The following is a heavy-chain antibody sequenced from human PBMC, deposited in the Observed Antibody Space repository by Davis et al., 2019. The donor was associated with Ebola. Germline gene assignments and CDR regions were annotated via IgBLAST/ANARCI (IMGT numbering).Heavy chain of an antibody. Sequence: GEYLNIPCAAPGFNFSSYGMHWVSKAPGKGLEWVAFVRYDGSDKYYGDSVKGRFTISRDNSKNTLYLQMNSLRPDDTALYYCAKHDDSGWYGIYDYWGQGTLVTVSS. J-gene: IGHJ4*02. CDR1: GFNFSSYG. D-gene: IGHD6-19*01. CDR2: VRYDGSDK. CDR3: AKHDDSGWYGIYDY. V-gene: IGHV3-30*02.